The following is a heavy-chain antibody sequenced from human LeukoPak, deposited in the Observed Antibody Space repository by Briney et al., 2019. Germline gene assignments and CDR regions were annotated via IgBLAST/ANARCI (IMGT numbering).Heavy chain of an antibody. V-gene: IGHV3-23*01. D-gene: IGHD1-26*01. CDR2: ISGSGGST. CDR3: AKVRVVGASDAYDI. J-gene: IGHJ3*02. Sequence: GGSPRLSXAASGFTFRSYAMSWVRQAPGKGLEWVSAISGSGGSTYYADSVKGRFTISRDNSKNTLYLQMNSLRAEDTAVYYCAKVRVVGASDAYDIWGQGTMVTVSS. CDR1: GFTFRSYA.